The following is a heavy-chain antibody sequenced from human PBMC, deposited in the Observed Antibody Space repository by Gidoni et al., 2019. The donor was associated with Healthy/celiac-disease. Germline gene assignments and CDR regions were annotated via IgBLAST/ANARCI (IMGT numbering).Heavy chain of an antibody. CDR2: ISYDGSNK. V-gene: IGHV3-30*18. J-gene: IGHJ6*02. CDR3: AKDRAYYYGSGSPYYYYGMDV. Sequence: QVQLVESGGGVVQPGRSLRLSCDASGFTFSSYGMHWVRQAPGKGLEWVAVISYDGSNKYYADSVKGRFTISRDNSKNTLYLQMNSLRAEDTAVYYCAKDRAYYYGSGSPYYYYGMDVWGQGTTVTVSS. D-gene: IGHD3-10*01. CDR1: GFTFSSYG.